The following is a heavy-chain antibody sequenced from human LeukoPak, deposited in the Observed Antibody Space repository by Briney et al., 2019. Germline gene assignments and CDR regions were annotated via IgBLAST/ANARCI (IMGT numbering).Heavy chain of an antibody. J-gene: IGHJ5*02. CDR2: ICVSGGST. CDR1: GFTFRTYA. CDR3: AKGRGVNWFDP. Sequence: PGGSLRLSCAASGFTFRTYAMSWVRQAPGEGLGWGSAICVSGGSTYYADSVKGRLTISRDNSKNTLYLQMNGPRAEDNAVYYCAKGRGVNWFDPWGQGTMVTVSS. V-gene: IGHV3-23*01.